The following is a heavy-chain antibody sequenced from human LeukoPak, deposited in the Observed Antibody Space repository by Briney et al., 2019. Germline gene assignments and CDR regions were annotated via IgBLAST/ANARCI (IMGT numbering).Heavy chain of an antibody. CDR1: GYTFTGYY. D-gene: IGHD7-27*01. CDR2: INPNSGCT. CDR3: ARSLTGDLSH. Sequence: ASVKVSRKASGYTFTGYYMHWVRQAPGQGLEWMGWINPNSGCTNYAQKFQGRVTMTRDTSISTAYMELSRLRSDDTAVYYCARSLTGDLSHWGQGTLVTVSS. V-gene: IGHV1-2*02. J-gene: IGHJ4*02.